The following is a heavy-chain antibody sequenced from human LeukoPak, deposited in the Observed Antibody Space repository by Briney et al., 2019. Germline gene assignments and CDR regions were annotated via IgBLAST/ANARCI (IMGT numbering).Heavy chain of an antibody. Sequence: SETLSLTCAVYGGSFSGYYWSWIRQPPKKGLEWIGEINHSGSTNYNPSLKSRVTISVDTSKNQFSLKLSSVTAADTAVYYCARGPSASRIAATFYFDYWGQGTLVTVSS. CDR1: GGSFSGYY. D-gene: IGHD6-13*01. J-gene: IGHJ4*02. CDR3: ARGPSASRIAATFYFDY. CDR2: INHSGST. V-gene: IGHV4-34*01.